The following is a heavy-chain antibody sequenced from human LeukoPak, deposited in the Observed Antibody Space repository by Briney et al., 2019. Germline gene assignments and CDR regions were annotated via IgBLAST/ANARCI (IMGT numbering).Heavy chain of an antibody. CDR2: INNDGSST. D-gene: IGHD1-14*01. Sequence: GGSLRLSCAASGFTFSSYWMHWVRQAPGKGLVWVSHINNDGSSTTYADSVNGRFTISRDNAKNTLYLQMNSLRAEDTAVYYCVRKYENLDYWGQGTLVTVSS. V-gene: IGHV3-74*01. CDR1: GFTFSSYW. J-gene: IGHJ4*02. CDR3: VRKYENLDY.